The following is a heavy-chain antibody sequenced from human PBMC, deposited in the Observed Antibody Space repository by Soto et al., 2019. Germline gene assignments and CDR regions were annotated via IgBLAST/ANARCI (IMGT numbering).Heavy chain of an antibody. Sequence: GGSLRLSCAASGFTFSSYGMHWVRQAPGKGLEWVAVIWYDGSNKYYADSVKGRFTISRDNSKNTLYLQMNSLRAEDTAVYYCARALGITMVRGVIKPYYYYGMDVWGQGTTVTVSS. CDR2: IWYDGSNK. V-gene: IGHV3-33*01. D-gene: IGHD3-10*01. CDR3: ARALGITMVRGVIKPYYYYGMDV. J-gene: IGHJ6*02. CDR1: GFTFSSYG.